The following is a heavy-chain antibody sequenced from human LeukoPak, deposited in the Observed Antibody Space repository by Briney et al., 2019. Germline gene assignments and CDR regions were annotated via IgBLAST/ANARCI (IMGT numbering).Heavy chain of an antibody. J-gene: IGHJ4*02. Sequence: GASVTVSCKASGYTFTSYDINWVRQAPGQGLEWMGWMNPNSGNTGYAQKFQGRVTMTRDMSTSTVYMELSSLRSEDTAVYYCARDRQYELEGFGESEYYFDYWGQGTLVTVSS. V-gene: IGHV1-8*01. CDR1: GYTFTSYD. CDR2: MNPNSGNT. D-gene: IGHD3-10*01. CDR3: ARDRQYELEGFGESEYYFDY.